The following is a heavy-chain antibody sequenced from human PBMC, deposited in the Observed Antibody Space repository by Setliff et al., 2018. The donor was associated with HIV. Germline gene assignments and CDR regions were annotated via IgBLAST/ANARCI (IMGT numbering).Heavy chain of an antibody. J-gene: IGHJ3*02. CDR1: SFNSRKLT. V-gene: IGHV3-23*01. Sequence: GGSLRLSCRGPSFNSRKLTMNWVRQVPGKGLEWVSTISGDNARTSTTMGTGGLTYYADSVRGRFTISRDESENTIFLEMNNVRVEDTAVYYCARVLPYYYDSSGYYYEGAFDIWGQGTMVTVSS. CDR3: ARVLPYYYDSSGYYYEGAFDI. CDR2: ISGDNARTSTTMGTGGLT. D-gene: IGHD3-22*01.